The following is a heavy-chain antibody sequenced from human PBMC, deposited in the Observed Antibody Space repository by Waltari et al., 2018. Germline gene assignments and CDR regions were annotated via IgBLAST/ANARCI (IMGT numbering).Heavy chain of an antibody. V-gene: IGHV3-7*01. Sequence: EVLLVESGGGLVQTGGSLRLSCAASRFTFSNYWMNWVRQAPGEGLGGVANINQDGSEEYYVDSWKCRFTISRDNAKNSLYLEMKTLRAEDTAIYYCARTGARWLQFAAFDIWGQGTMVTVSS. J-gene: IGHJ3*02. CDR2: INQDGSEE. CDR3: ARTGARWLQFAAFDI. D-gene: IGHD5-12*01. CDR1: RFTFSNYW.